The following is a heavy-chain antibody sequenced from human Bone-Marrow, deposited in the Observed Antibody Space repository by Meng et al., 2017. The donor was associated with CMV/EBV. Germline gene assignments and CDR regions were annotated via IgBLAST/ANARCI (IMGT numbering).Heavy chain of an antibody. CDR1: GYTFTSYG. V-gene: IGHV1-18*01. CDR3: ARVMISIYDRFDP. Sequence: CKASGYTFTSYGISWVRQAPGQGLEWMGWISAYNGNTNDAQKLQGRVTMTTDTSTSTAYMELRSLRSDDTAVYYCARVMISIYDRFDPWGQGTLVTVSS. D-gene: IGHD3-16*02. CDR2: ISAYNGNT. J-gene: IGHJ5*02.